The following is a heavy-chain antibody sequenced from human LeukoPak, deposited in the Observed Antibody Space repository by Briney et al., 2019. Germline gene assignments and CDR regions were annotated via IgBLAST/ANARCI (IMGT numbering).Heavy chain of an antibody. Sequence: SETLSLTCTVSGGSISSSTYYWGWIRQPPGKGLEWIGSFYYSGSTYYNPSLKSRVTISVDTSKNQFSLKLSSVTAADTAVYYCARVRTKYYYDSSGPFDYWGQGTLVTVSS. D-gene: IGHD3-22*01. CDR3: ARVRTKYYYDSSGPFDY. J-gene: IGHJ4*02. V-gene: IGHV4-39*07. CDR1: GGSISSSTYY. CDR2: FYYSGST.